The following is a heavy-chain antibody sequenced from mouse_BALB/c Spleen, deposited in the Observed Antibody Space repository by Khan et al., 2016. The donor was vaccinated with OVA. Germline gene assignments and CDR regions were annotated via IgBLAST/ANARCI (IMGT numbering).Heavy chain of an antibody. Sequence: VQLQQSGAELVKSGATVKLSCTAFGLNIKDTYMHWLKQWPEQGLEWIGRIDPSNGNTKYDPKCQGKATITADTSSNTAYLQLISLKTGDDAVYCCARMGRKWGRGTDLSVCS. CDR3: ARMGRK. CDR1: GLNIKDTY. CDR2: IDPSNGNT. V-gene: IGHV14-3*02. J-gene: IGHJ2*01. D-gene: IGHD6-1*01.